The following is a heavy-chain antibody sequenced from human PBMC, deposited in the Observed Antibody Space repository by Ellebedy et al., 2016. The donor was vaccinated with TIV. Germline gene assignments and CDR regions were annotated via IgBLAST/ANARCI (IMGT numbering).Heavy chain of an antibody. CDR2: IKKDGSEK. V-gene: IGHV3-7*04. J-gene: IGHJ4*02. D-gene: IGHD3-16*01. CDR3: ARGGSESDY. CDR1: GFPFSDYW. Sequence: GESLKISCVCSGFPFSDYWLTWVRQTPGKGLEWVANIKKDGSEKQYVDSVKGRFTISRDNAKNSLYLQMNSLRAEDTAVYYCARGGSESDYWGQGTLVSVSS.